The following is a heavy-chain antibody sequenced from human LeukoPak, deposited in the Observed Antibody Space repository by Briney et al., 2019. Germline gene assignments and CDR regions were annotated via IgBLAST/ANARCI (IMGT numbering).Heavy chain of an antibody. CDR3: ARYRRRVDSIADLGY. CDR2: ISNSGGAI. D-gene: IGHD1-14*01. CDR1: GFTFSDFY. V-gene: IGHV3-11*04. Sequence: GSLSLSCAASGFTFSDFYMSWIRQAPGKGLEWVSYISNSGGAIYYADSVKGRFTISRDNAKNSLYLQMNSLRAEDTAVYYCARYRRRVDSIADLGYWGQGTLVTVSS. J-gene: IGHJ4*02.